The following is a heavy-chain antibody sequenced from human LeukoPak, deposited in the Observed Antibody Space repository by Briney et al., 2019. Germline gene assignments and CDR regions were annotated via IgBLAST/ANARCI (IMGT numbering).Heavy chain of an antibody. V-gene: IGHV4-39*07. D-gene: IGHD1-26*01. CDR3: ASWGDGRIFDN. Sequence: SETLSLTCTVSGDSFSRSNYYWVCVRPPPGKGLEWIVSIYYSGRDFYNPSVKSRVTISVDTSKNQFSLNLRSVTAADTAIYYCASWGDGRIFDNWGQGPLVTVSS. CDR1: GDSFSRSNYY. CDR2: IYYSGRD. J-gene: IGHJ4*02.